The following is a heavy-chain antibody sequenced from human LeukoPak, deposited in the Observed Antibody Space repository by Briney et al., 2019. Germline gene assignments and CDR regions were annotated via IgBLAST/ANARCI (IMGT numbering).Heavy chain of an antibody. CDR3: ARKGSGSKSLDY. V-gene: IGHV3-48*04. D-gene: IGHD3-10*01. CDR1: GFTFTSYN. J-gene: IGHJ4*02. CDR2: ISSSSNTI. Sequence: GGSLRLSCAASGFTFTSYNMNWVRQAPGKGLEWVSSISSSSNTIYYADSAKGRFTISRDNASNSLYLQMNSLRAEDTALYYCARKGSGSKSLDYWGQGTLVTVSS.